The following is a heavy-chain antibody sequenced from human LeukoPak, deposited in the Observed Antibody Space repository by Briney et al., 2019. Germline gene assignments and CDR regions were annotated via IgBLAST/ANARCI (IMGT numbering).Heavy chain of an antibody. D-gene: IGHD2-8*01. Sequence: SETLFLTCTVSGGSISRYYWSWIRQPPGKGLGWIGYIYYSGSTNYNPARKSRVTISVDTSKNQFSLKLSSVTAADTAVYYCARLYGNWFDPWGQGTLVTVSS. V-gene: IGHV4-59*01. CDR2: IYYSGST. J-gene: IGHJ5*02. CDR1: GGSISRYY. CDR3: ARLYGNWFDP.